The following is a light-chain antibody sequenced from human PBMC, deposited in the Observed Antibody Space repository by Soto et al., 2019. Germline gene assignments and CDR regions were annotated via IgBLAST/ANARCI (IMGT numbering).Light chain of an antibody. CDR2: GAS. J-gene: IGKJ1*01. V-gene: IGKV3-20*01. CDR1: QSVSSS. CDR3: QQYADSHRA. Sequence: EIVLTQSPGTLSLSPGESATLSCRASQSVSSSLAWYQQKPGQAPRLLIYGASSRATGIPDRFSGSGSGTDFTLTISRLEPEDFAVYYCQQYADSHRAFGQGTKVDIK.